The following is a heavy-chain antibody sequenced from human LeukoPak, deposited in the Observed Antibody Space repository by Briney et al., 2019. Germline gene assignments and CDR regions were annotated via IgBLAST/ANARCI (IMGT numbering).Heavy chain of an antibody. D-gene: IGHD5-12*01. CDR2: IRYDGSNK. CDR1: GFTFSSYG. J-gene: IGHJ4*02. Sequence: GSLRLSCAASGFTFSSYGMHWVRQAPGKGLEWVAFIRYDGSNKYYADSVKGRFTISRDNSKNTLYLQMNSLRAEDTAVYYCAKDLKIWWLRYGGPYFDYWGQGTLVTVSS. V-gene: IGHV3-30*02. CDR3: AKDLKIWWLRYGGPYFDY.